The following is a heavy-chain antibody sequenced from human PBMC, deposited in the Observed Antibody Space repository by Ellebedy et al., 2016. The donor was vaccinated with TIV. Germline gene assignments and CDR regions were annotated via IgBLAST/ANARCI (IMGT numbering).Heavy chain of an antibody. D-gene: IGHD2-15*01. V-gene: IGHV1-2*02. Sequence: AASVKVSCKASGNTFDGFYIQWVRQAPGQGLEWMGWINPNSGVTIFAQKFRGRVSMTRDSSISTIYMELSSRTSDDTAVYFCARTLGYCSDLSCPGMDVWGQGTTVTVSS. CDR2: INPNSGVT. CDR1: GNTFDGFY. J-gene: IGHJ6*02. CDR3: ARTLGYCSDLSCPGMDV.